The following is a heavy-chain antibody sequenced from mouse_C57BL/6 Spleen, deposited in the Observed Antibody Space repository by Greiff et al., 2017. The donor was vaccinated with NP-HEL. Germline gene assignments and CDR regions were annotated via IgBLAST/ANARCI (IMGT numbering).Heavy chain of an antibody. CDR2: IWSGGST. D-gene: IGHD2-4*01. J-gene: IGHJ3*01. CDR3: ARELDYDEAWFAY. CDR1: GFSLTSYG. V-gene: IGHV2-2*01. Sequence: VQGVESGPGLVQPSQSLSITCTVSGFSLTSYGVHWVRQSPGKGLEWLGVIWSGGSTDYNAAFISRLSISKDNSKSQVFFKMNSLQADDTAIYYCARELDYDEAWFAYWGKGTLVTVSA.